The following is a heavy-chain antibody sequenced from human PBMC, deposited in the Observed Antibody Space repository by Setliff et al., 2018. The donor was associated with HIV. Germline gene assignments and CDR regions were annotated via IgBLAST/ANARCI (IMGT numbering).Heavy chain of an antibody. J-gene: IGHJ1*01. V-gene: IGHV4-4*09. Sequence: SETLSLTFAVSSASISNYHWSWIRQTPGKGLEWIGSIYTSGTTNYNPSLEGRITTSVDLSKNHFSLNLHSVTAADTAVYYCAIGDEYPGVFQCWGQGKVVTVSS. CDR2: IYTSGTT. CDR1: SASISNYH. D-gene: IGHD2-2*01. CDR3: AIGDEYPGVFQC.